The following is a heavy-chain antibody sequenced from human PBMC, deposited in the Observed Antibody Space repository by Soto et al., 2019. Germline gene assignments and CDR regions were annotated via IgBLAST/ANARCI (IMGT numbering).Heavy chain of an antibody. CDR1: GYTFTSYA. CDR2: INAGNGNT. D-gene: IGHD6-13*01. Sequence: ASVKVSCKASGYTFTSYAMHWVRQAPGQRLEWMGWINAGNGNTKYSQEFQGRVTITRDTSASTAYMELSSLRSEDTAVYYCAREENGYSSSWYRGQWAYWGQGTLVTVSS. J-gene: IGHJ4*02. V-gene: IGHV1-3*01. CDR3: AREENGYSSSWYRGQWAY.